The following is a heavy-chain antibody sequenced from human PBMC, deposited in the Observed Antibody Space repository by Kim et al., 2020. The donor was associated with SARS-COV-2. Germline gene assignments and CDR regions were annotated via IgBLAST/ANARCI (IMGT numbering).Heavy chain of an antibody. J-gene: IGHJ5*02. CDR2: ISSSGSTI. CDR1: GFTFSSYE. CDR3: ARDVNSGSYSYNWFDP. Sequence: GGSLRLSCAASGFTFSSYEMNWVRQAPGKGLEWVSYISSSGSTIYYADSVKGRFTISRDNAKNSLYLQMNSLRAEDTAVYYCARDVNSGSYSYNWFDPWGQGTLVTVSS. V-gene: IGHV3-48*03. D-gene: IGHD1-26*01.